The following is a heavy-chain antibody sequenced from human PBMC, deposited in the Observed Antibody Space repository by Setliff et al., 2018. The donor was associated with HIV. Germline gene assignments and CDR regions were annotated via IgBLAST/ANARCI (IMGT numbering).Heavy chain of an antibody. J-gene: IGHJ6*02. V-gene: IGHV3-11*05. CDR2: IGSLGDK. CDR3: ARDCRVGWVFTYGMDV. D-gene: IGHD6-13*01. Sequence: PGGSLRLSCVGSGFTFNDYHISWIRQAPGKGLEWISYIGSLGDKEYADSVKGRFTISRDNSRNTLFLQMNSLRPEDTAVYYCARDCRVGWVFTYGMDVWGQGTTVTVSS. CDR1: GFTFNDYH.